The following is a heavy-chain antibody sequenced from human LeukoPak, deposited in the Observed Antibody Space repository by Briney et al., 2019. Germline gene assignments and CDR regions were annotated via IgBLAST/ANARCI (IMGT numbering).Heavy chain of an antibody. CDR1: GGSISSSSYY. CDR3: ARDSGYGDCRLDY. CDR2: IYYSGST. J-gene: IGHJ4*02. D-gene: IGHD4-17*01. Sequence: SETLSLTCTVSGGSISSSSYYWGWLRQPPGKGLEWIGSIYYSGSTYYNPSLKSRVTISVDTSKNQFSLKLSSVTAADTAVYYCARDSGYGDCRLDYWGQGTLVTASS. V-gene: IGHV4-39*07.